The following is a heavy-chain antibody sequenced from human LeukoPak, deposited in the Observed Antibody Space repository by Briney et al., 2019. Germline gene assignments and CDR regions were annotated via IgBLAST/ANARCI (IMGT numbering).Heavy chain of an antibody. CDR2: IYPGDSDT. Sequence: GESLKISCKGSGYSFSNYWIHWVRQMPGKGLEWMGIIYPGDSDTRYSPSFEGQVTISVDKSISTAYLQWSSLKASDTAMYYCARQTRDGSGSRGYSFDFWGQGTLVTVSS. CDR3: ARQTRDGSGSRGYSFDF. D-gene: IGHD3-10*01. V-gene: IGHV5-51*01. CDR1: GYSFSNYW. J-gene: IGHJ4*02.